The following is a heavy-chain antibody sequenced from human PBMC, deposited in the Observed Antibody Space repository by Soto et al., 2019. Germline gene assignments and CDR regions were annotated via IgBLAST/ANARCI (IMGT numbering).Heavy chain of an antibody. V-gene: IGHV1-69*06. D-gene: IGHD3-22*01. Sequence: SVKVSCKASGGTFSSYAISWVRQAPGQGLEWMGGIIPIFGTANYAQKFQGRVTITADKSTSTAYMELSSLRSEDTAVYYCASVYYYDSSGYYYPYFDYWGQGTLVTVSS. CDR3: ASVYYYDSSGYYYPYFDY. CDR1: GGTFSSYA. J-gene: IGHJ4*02. CDR2: IIPIFGTA.